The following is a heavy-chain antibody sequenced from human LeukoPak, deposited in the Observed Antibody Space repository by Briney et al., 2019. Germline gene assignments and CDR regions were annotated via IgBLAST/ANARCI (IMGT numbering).Heavy chain of an antibody. V-gene: IGHV3-7*03. J-gene: IGHJ6*02. CDR2: VNRDGSET. CDR3: ARNNGMDV. Sequence: PGGSLRLSRAASGFALSSHWMTWVRRVPGRGPEWVANVNRDGSETYYLDSVKGRFTISKDNAKNSLYLQMNSLRAEDTALYHCARNNGMDVWGQGTTVIVSS. CDR1: GFALSSHW.